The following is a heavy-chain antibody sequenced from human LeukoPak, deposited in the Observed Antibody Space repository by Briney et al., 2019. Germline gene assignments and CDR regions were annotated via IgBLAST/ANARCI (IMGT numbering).Heavy chain of an antibody. D-gene: IGHD6-6*01. CDR1: GFTFSSYW. CDR3: ARGKGYSSSSPFDY. CDR2: IYSGGST. Sequence: GGSLRLSCAASGFTFSSYWMSWVRQAPGKGLEWVSVIYSGGSTYYADSVKGRFTISRDNSKNTLYLQMNSLRAEDTAVYYCARGKGYSSSSPFDYWGQGTLVTVSS. J-gene: IGHJ4*02. V-gene: IGHV3-53*01.